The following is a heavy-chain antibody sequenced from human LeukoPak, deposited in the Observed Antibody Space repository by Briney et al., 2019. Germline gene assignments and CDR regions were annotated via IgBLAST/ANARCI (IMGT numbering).Heavy chain of an antibody. CDR3: ARGDGRVHPSDAFDI. CDR2: INPNSGGT. Sequence: ASVKVSCKASGYTFTGYYMHWVRQAPGQGLEWMGWINPNSGGTNYAQKFQGWVTMTRDTSISTAYMELSRLRSDDTAVYYCARGDGRVHPSDAFDIWGQGTMVTVSS. D-gene: IGHD5-24*01. CDR1: GYTFTGYY. V-gene: IGHV1-2*04. J-gene: IGHJ3*02.